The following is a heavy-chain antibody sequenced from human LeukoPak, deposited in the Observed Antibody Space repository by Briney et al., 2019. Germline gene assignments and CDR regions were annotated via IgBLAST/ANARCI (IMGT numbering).Heavy chain of an antibody. V-gene: IGHV3-15*01. J-gene: IGHJ4*02. CDR3: TTDKDFWGGYQDF. CDR1: GFTFTNAW. D-gene: IGHD3-3*01. CDR2: IKSKADGGTT. Sequence: GGSLRLSCPASGFTFTNAWMTWVRQAPGKGLEWVGRIKSKADGGTTDYVASVKGRFIISRNDSKDTMYLQMNSLKIEDTGVYYCTTDKDFWGGYQDFWGQGVLVSVSS.